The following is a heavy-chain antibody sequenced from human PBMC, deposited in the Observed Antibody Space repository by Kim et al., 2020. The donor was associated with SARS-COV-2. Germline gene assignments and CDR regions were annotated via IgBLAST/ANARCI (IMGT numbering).Heavy chain of an antibody. CDR3: ARDKGYGSGSPPSYYYYYYMEV. CDR1: GYTFTSYG. D-gene: IGHD3-10*01. Sequence: ASVKVSCKASGYTFTSYGISWVRQAPGQGLEWMGWISAYNGNTNYAQKLQGRVTMTTDTSTSTAYMELRSLRSDDTAVYYCARDKGYGSGSPPSYYYYYYMEVWGKGTAVPVSS. CDR2: ISAYNGNT. V-gene: IGHV1-18*01. J-gene: IGHJ6*03.